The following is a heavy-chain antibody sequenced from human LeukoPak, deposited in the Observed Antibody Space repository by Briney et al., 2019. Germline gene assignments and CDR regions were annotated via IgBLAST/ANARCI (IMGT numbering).Heavy chain of an antibody. CDR3: ARERGRDDYGL. CDR1: GFTFSNYG. J-gene: IGHJ4*02. CDR2: ISGNSGST. V-gene: IGHV3-23*01. Sequence: PGGSLRLSCAASGFTFSNYGMSWVRQGPGKGLEWVSGISGNSGSTYYADSVEGRFTISRDNSKNTLYLQMNSLRAEDTAVYYCARERGRDDYGLWGQGALVTVSS. D-gene: IGHD4/OR15-4a*01.